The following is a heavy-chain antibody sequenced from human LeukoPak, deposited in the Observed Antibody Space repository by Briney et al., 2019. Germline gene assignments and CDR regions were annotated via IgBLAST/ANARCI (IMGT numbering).Heavy chain of an antibody. CDR1: GYTFTGYY. V-gene: IGHV1-2*06. J-gene: IGHJ3*02. D-gene: IGHD3-22*01. CDR2: INPNSGGT. CDR3: ARDLFITMIVVVTKDAFDI. Sequence: ASVKVSCKASGYTFTGYYMHWVRQAPGQGLEWMGRINPNSGGTNYAQKFQGRVTMTRDTSISTAYMELSRLRSDDTAVYYCARDLFITMIVVVTKDAFDIWAKGQWSPSLQ.